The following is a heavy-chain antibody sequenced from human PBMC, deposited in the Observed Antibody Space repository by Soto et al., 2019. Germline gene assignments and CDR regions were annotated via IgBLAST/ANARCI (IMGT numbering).Heavy chain of an antibody. D-gene: IGHD2-15*01. V-gene: IGHV3-11*01. J-gene: IGHJ4*02. CDR2: ISFSGTT. CDR1: GFTFSEYY. Sequence: QVQLVESGGGLVKPGGSLRLSCAASGFTFSEYYMSWIRQAPGKGLEWISFISFSGTTYHVDSVKGRFAISRGNATQSRFLQMNSSRAEATAVYYCARRDSGSYACAYWGQGTLVTVSS. CDR3: ARRDSGSYACAY.